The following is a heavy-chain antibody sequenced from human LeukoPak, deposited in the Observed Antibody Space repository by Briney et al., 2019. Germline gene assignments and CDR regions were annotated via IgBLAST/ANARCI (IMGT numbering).Heavy chain of an antibody. V-gene: IGHV3-48*01. D-gene: IGHD2-2*01. Sequence: QPGGSLRLSCAACGFIFRSYSMNWVRQAPGKGLEWVTYIRCSRYNILYADSVKGRFTTSRDNAKNSLYLHMNSPRAEDTAVYYCARGLLESSYSSFDYWGQATLVTVSS. J-gene: IGHJ4*02. CDR2: IRCSRYNI. CDR3: ARGLLESSYSSFDY. CDR1: GFIFRSYS.